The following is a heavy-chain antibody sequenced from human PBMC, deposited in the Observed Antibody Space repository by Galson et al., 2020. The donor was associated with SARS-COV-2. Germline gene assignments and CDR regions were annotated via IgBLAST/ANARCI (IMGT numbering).Heavy chain of an antibody. V-gene: IGHV3-11*06. D-gene: IGHD2-15*01. CDR1: GFTFSDYY. CDR3: ARDSCRGGSCLSGTFDQ. J-gene: IGHJ4*02. CDR2: ISSSSRYT. Sequence: GGSLRLSCAASGFTFSDYYMSWIRQAPGKGLEWISYISSSSRYTNYADSVKGRFTISRDNAKNSLYLQMSSLRAEDTALFYCARDSCRGGSCLSGTFDQWGQGTLVTVSS.